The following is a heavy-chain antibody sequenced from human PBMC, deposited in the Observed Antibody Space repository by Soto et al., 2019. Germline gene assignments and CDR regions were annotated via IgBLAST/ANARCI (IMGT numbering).Heavy chain of an antibody. CDR2: IYYSGST. CDR1: GGSISSSSYY. Sequence: SDTLSLTCTVSGGSISSSSYYWGWIRQPPGKGLEWIGSIYYSGSTYYNPSLKSRVTISVDTSKNQFSLKLSSVTAADTAVYYCARHESHWIAEAGPFDYWGQGTLVTVSS. D-gene: IGHD6-13*01. V-gene: IGHV4-39*01. CDR3: ARHESHWIAEAGPFDY. J-gene: IGHJ4*02.